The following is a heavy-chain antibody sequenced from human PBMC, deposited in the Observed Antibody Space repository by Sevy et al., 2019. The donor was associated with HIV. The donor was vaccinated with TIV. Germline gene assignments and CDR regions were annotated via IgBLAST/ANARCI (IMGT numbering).Heavy chain of an antibody. CDR1: GFTFRFYT. Sequence: GGYLRLSCAASGFTFRFYTMSWARQAPGRGLEWVSAISGSGGSTFYADSVRGRFTISRDNSETVFLQMDSLRVEDTAVSYCAKDDKSENFVSTGMDAFDLWGPGTMVTVSS. J-gene: IGHJ3*01. CDR2: ISGSGGST. D-gene: IGHD1-1*01. V-gene: IGHV3-23*01. CDR3: AKDDKSENFVSTGMDAFDL.